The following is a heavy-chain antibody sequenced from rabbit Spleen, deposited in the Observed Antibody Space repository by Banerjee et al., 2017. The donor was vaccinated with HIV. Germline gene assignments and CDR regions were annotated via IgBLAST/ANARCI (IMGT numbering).Heavy chain of an antibody. Sequence: QSLEESGGDLVKPGASLTLTCTASGFSFSSNYYMCWVRQAPGKGLEWIACFYTGSGSTYYASWAKGRFTISKTSSTTVTLQMTSLTAADTATYFCARDTGSSFSSYGMDLWGQGTLVTVS. CDR2: FYTGSGST. CDR3: ARDTGSSFSSYGMDL. D-gene: IGHD8-1*01. V-gene: IGHV1S40*01. CDR1: GFSFSSNYY. J-gene: IGHJ6*01.